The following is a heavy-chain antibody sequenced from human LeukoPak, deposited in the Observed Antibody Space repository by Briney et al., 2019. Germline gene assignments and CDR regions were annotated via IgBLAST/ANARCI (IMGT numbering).Heavy chain of an antibody. V-gene: IGHV1-46*01. CDR1: GYTITSYY. J-gene: IGHJ4*02. CDR2: INPSGGST. D-gene: IGHD3-22*01. CDR3: ARDRRGSSGYYYPLGY. Sequence: ASVKVSCKASGYTITSYYMHWVRQAPGQGLEWMGIINPSGGSTSYAQKFQGRVTMTRDTSTSTVYMELSSLRSEDTAVYYCARDRRGSSGYYYPLGYWGQGTLVTVSS.